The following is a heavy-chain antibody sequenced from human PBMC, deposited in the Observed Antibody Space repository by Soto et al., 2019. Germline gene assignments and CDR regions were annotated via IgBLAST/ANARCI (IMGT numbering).Heavy chain of an antibody. CDR1: GDSISSSRYY. J-gene: IGHJ4*02. CDR2: IYYSGST. D-gene: IGHD2-2*03. CDR3: ARHGMDIVVVPAALDLVDY. V-gene: IGHV4-39*01. Sequence: SETLSLTCPVSGDSISSSRYYWGWVRQPPGKGLEWIGSIYYSGSTYYNPSLKSRVTISVDTSKNQFSLKLSSVTAADTAVYYCARHGMDIVVVPAALDLVDYWGQGTLVTVSS.